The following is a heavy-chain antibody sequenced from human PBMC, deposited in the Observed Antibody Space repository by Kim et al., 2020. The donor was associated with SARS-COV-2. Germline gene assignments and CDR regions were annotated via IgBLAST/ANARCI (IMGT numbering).Heavy chain of an antibody. CDR3: ARGNLAHEKSLPYGDYAFGVYYYYGMDV. Sequence: SETLSLTCTVSGGSISSYYWSWIRQPPGKGLEWIGYIYYSGSTNYNPSLKSRVTISIDTSKNQFSLKLSSVTAADTAVYYCARGNLAHEKSLPYGDYAFGVYYYYGMDVWGQGTTVTVSS. CDR1: GGSISSYY. V-gene: IGHV4-59*01. CDR2: IYYSGST. D-gene: IGHD4-17*01. J-gene: IGHJ6*02.